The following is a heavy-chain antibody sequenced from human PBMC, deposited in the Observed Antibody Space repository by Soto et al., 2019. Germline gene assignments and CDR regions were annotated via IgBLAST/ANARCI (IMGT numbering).Heavy chain of an antibody. CDR1: GYSFTSYW. Sequence: EVRLVQSGSEVKKPGESLKISCKGSGYSFTSYWIAWVRQMPGKGLEWMGIIYPADSNTRYSPSFQGQVTISADKSISTAYLQWSSLKASDTAIYHCARVITMARGIISWFDPWGQGTLVTVSS. CDR2: IYPADSNT. D-gene: IGHD3-10*01. CDR3: ARVITMARGIISWFDP. V-gene: IGHV5-51*01. J-gene: IGHJ5*02.